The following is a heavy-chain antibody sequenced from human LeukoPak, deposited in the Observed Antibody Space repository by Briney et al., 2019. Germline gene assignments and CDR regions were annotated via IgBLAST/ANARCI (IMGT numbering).Heavy chain of an antibody. D-gene: IGHD2-2*01. CDR2: FDPEDGET. CDR3: ATGVVVVPAAIAVLFDY. CDR1: GYTLTELS. J-gene: IGHJ4*02. Sequence: VSVTVSCKVSGYTLTELSMHWVRQAPGKGLEWMGSFDPEDGETIYAQKFQGRVTMTEDTSTDTAYMELSSLRSEDTAVYYCATGVVVVPAAIAVLFDYWGQGTLVTVSS. V-gene: IGHV1-24*01.